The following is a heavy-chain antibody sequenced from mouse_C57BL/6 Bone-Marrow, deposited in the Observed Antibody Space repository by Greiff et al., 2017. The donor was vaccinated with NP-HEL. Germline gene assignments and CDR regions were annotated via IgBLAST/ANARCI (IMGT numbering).Heavy chain of an antibody. CDR2: IHPNSGST. V-gene: IGHV1-64*01. CDR3: SIYYDYDGYYFDY. Sequence: QVHVKQSGAELVKPGASVKLSCKASGYTFTSYWMHWVKQRPGQGLEWIGMIHPNSGSTNYNEKFKSKATLTVDKSSSTAYMQLSSLTSEDSAVYYCSIYYDYDGYYFDYWGQGTTLTVSS. D-gene: IGHD2-4*01. J-gene: IGHJ2*01. CDR1: GYTFTSYW.